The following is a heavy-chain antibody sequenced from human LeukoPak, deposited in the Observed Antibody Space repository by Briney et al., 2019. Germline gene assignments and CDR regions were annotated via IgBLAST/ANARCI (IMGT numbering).Heavy chain of an antibody. V-gene: IGHV1-18*01. D-gene: IGHD3-9*01. CDR3: ASQNYDILTGYYDYYGMDV. Sequence: GASVKVSCKASGYTFTSYGISWVRQAPGQGLEWMGWISAYNGNTNYAQKLQGRVTMTTGTSTSTAYMELRSLRSDDTAVYYCASQNYDILTGYYDYYGMDVWGQGTTVTVSS. J-gene: IGHJ6*02. CDR2: ISAYNGNT. CDR1: GYTFTSYG.